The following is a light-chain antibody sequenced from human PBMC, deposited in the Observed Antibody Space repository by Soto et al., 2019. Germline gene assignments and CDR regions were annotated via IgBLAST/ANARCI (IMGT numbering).Light chain of an antibody. CDR2: GAS. Sequence: MTQSPSTLSASLGDRVTMTCRASQSISSGLAWYQQKPGKAPKLLIYGASNLQSGVSSRFSGRGSGTDFTLTISSLQPEDFGTYYCQQANSFPFIFAQGTKVDIK. CDR3: QQANSFPFI. V-gene: IGKV1-12*01. J-gene: IGKJ2*01. CDR1: QSISSG.